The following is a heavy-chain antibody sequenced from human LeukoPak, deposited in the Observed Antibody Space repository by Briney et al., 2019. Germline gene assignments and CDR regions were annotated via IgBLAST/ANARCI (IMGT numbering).Heavy chain of an antibody. CDR2: IYTSGST. CDR3: ARVGYYDSSGRAFDY. Sequence: SETLSLTCTVSGGSISSGSYYWSWIRQPAGEGLEWIGRIYTSGSTNYNPSLKSRVTISVDTSKNQFSLKLSSVTAADTAVYYCARVGYYDSSGRAFDYWGQGTLVTVSS. D-gene: IGHD3-22*01. J-gene: IGHJ4*02. V-gene: IGHV4-61*02. CDR1: GGSISSGSYY.